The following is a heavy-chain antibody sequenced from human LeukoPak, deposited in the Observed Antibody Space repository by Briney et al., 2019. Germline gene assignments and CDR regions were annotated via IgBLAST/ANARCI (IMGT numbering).Heavy chain of an antibody. CDR3: ARVHYSGSGSYYPYYHYGMDV. Sequence: GALRLSCLTSGFTLSTNAMSWVRQAPGKGLKWISGISWSGASTYYADSVKGRLTISRDNSKNTLYLQMNSLRAEDTAVYYCARVHYSGSGSYYPYYHYGMDVWGQGTTVTVSS. CDR2: ISWSGAST. D-gene: IGHD3-10*01. CDR1: GFTLSTNA. J-gene: IGHJ6*02. V-gene: IGHV3-23*01.